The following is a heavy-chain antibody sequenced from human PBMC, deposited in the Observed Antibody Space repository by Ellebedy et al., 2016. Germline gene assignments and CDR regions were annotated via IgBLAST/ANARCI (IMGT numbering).Heavy chain of an antibody. CDR2: IHYSGGT. CDR3: ARVDMSTIVGFDY. J-gene: IGHJ4*02. V-gene: IGHV4-39*07. Sequence: SETLSLTCTVSGGSISSSSYYWGWIRQPPGKGLEWIGSIHYSGGTYYNLSLKSRVTISVDTSKNQFSLKLSSVTAADTAVFYCARVDMSTIVGFDYWGQGTLVTVSS. CDR1: GGSISSSSYY. D-gene: IGHD5-24*01.